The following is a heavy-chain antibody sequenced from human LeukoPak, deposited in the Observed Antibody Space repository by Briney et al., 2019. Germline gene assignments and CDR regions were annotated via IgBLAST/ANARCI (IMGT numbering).Heavy chain of an antibody. CDR1: GYTFTGYY. Sequence: ASVKVSCKASGYTFTGYYMHWVRQAPGQGLEWMGRINPNSGGTNYAQKFQGRVTMTRDTSISTAYMELSRLRPDDTAVYYCARDWGITTSIDYWGQGTLVTVSS. D-gene: IGHD3-16*01. J-gene: IGHJ4*02. V-gene: IGHV1-2*06. CDR2: INPNSGGT. CDR3: ARDWGITTSIDY.